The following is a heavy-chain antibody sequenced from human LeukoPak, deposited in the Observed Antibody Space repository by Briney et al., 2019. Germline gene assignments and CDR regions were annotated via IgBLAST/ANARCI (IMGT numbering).Heavy chain of an antibody. Sequence: GGSLRLSCAASGFTFSSYGMSWVRQAPGKGLEWVSAISGSGGSTYYADSVKGRFTISRDNSKNTLYLQMNSLRAKDTAVYYCAKRPYGNGYNEFDYWGQGTLVTVSS. V-gene: IGHV3-23*01. CDR3: AKRPYGNGYNEFDY. J-gene: IGHJ4*02. CDR1: GFTFSSYG. CDR2: ISGSGGST. D-gene: IGHD5-24*01.